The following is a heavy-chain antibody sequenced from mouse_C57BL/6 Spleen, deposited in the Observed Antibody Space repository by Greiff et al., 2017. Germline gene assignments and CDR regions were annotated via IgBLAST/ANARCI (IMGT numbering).Heavy chain of an antibody. D-gene: IGHD2-2*01. CDR3: ASSMVTTADY. CDR2: INPSSGYT. Sequence: QVQLQQSGAELARPGASVKMSCKASGYTFTSYTMHWVKQRPGQGLEWIGYINPSSGYTKYNQKFKDKATLTADKSSSTAYMQLSSLTSEDSAVYYCASSMVTTADYWGQGTTLTVSS. V-gene: IGHV1-4*01. CDR1: GYTFTSYT. J-gene: IGHJ2*01.